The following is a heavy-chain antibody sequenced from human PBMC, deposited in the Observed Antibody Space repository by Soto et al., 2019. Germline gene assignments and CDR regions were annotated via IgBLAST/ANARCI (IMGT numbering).Heavy chain of an antibody. CDR1: GFTFSSYA. Sequence: GGSLRLSCAASGFTFSSYAMSWVRQAPGKGLEWVSAISGSGGSTYYADSVKGRFTISRDNSKNTLYLQMNSLRAEDTAVYYCAKNVWGITIFGVMDVWGQGTTVTVSS. D-gene: IGHD3-9*01. CDR3: AKNVWGITIFGVMDV. CDR2: ISGSGGST. V-gene: IGHV3-23*01. J-gene: IGHJ6*02.